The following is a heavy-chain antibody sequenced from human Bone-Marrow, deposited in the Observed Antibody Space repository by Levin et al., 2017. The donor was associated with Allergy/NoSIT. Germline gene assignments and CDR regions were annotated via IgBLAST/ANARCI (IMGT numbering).Heavy chain of an antibody. Sequence: SVKVSCKASGGTFSSYAISWVRQAPGQGLEWMGGIIPIFGTANYAQKFQGRVTITADESTSTAYMELSSLRSEDTAVYYCARELWLYSSSSGAFDIWGQGTMVTVSS. CDR3: ARELWLYSSSSGAFDI. CDR2: IIPIFGTA. J-gene: IGHJ3*02. CDR1: GGTFSSYA. V-gene: IGHV1-69*13. D-gene: IGHD6-6*01.